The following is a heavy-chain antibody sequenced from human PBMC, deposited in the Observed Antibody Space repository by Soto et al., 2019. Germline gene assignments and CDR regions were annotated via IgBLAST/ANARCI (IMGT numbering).Heavy chain of an antibody. CDR2: VYPSGST. J-gene: IGHJ4*02. CDR1: GGSFSSYY. D-gene: IGHD3-3*01. V-gene: IGHV4-4*07. Sequence: SETLSLTCTVSGGSFSSYYCNWVRKSAGRGLEWIGRVYPSGSTYYNPSLKSRVTISVDTSKNQFSLKLSSVTAADTAVYYCARRTYDFWSGYHDYWGQGTLVTVSS. CDR3: ARRTYDFWSGYHDY.